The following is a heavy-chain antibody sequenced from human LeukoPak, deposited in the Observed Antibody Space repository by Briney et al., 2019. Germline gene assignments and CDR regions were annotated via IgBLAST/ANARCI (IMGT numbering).Heavy chain of an antibody. D-gene: IGHD4-11*01. CDR1: GVSISSGSYY. J-gene: IGHJ5*02. CDR2: IYTSGST. CDR3: ARGNPRTYINWFDP. V-gene: IGHV4-61*02. Sequence: SETLSLTCTVSGVSISSGSYYWSWIRQPAGKGLEWIGRIYTSGSTNYNPSLKSRVTISVDTSKNQFSLKLSSVTAADTAVYYCARGNPRTYINWFDPWGQGTLVTVSS.